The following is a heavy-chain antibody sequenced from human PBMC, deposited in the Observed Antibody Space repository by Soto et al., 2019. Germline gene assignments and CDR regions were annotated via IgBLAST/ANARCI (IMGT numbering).Heavy chain of an antibody. CDR2: IYYSGST. CDR3: ARGVITNYYFDY. D-gene: IGHD3-22*01. V-gene: IGHV4-31*03. CDR1: GGSISSGGYY. Sequence: PSETLSLTRTVSGGSISSGGYYWSWIRQHPGKGLEWIGYIYYSGSTYYNPSLKSRVTISVDTSKNQFSLKPSSVTAADTAVYYCARGVITNYYFDYWGQGTLVTVSS. J-gene: IGHJ4*02.